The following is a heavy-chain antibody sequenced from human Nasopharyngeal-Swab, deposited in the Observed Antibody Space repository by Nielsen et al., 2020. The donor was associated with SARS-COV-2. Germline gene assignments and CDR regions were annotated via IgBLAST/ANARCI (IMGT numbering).Heavy chain of an antibody. CDR3: ARHSGVGDTYYYYGMDV. J-gene: IGHJ6*02. CDR2: INTSGST. D-gene: IGHD6-19*01. CDR1: GGSFSGYY. V-gene: IGHV4-34*01. Sequence: SETLSLTCAVYGGSFSGYYWSWIRQPPGKGLEWMGEINTSGSTNYNPSLKSRVTISVDTSKNQFSLNLSSVTAADTAVYYCARHSGVGDTYYYYGMDVWGQGTTVTVSS.